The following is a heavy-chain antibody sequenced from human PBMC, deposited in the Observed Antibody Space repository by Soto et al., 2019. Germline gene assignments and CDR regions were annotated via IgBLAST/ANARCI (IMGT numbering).Heavy chain of an antibody. CDR1: GGSISSRSYY. V-gene: IGHV4-39*01. CDR2: IYYSGST. CDR3: ARLNWGPYYFDY. Sequence: SETLSLTCTVSGGSISSRSYYWGWIRQPPGKGLEWIGTIYYSGSTYYNPSLKSRVTISVDTSKNQFSLKLSSVTAADTAVYYCARLNWGPYYFDYWGQGTLVTVSS. D-gene: IGHD7-27*01. J-gene: IGHJ4*02.